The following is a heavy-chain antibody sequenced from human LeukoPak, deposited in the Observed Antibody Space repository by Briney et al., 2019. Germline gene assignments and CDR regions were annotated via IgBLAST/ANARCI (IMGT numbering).Heavy chain of an antibody. D-gene: IGHD6-19*01. V-gene: IGHV4-34*01. CDR1: GGSFSGYY. CDR3: ARGKFGIAVAGTSFDY. J-gene: IGHJ4*02. Sequence: PSETLSLTCAVCGGSFSGYYWSWIRQPPGKGLEWIGEINHSGSTNYNPSLKSRVTISVDTSKNQFSLKLSSVTAADAAVYYCARGKFGIAVAGTSFDYWGQGTLVTVSS. CDR2: INHSGST.